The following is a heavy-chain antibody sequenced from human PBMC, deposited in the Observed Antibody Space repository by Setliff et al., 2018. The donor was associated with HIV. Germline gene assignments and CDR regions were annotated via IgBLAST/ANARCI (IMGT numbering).Heavy chain of an antibody. CDR2: IYYTGIP. CDR3: ARVARVHPFDP. V-gene: IGHV4-59*11. J-gene: IGHJ5*02. CDR1: GGSINSHY. Sequence: TLSLTCSVFGGSINSHYWSWIRQPPGKGLEWIGLIYYTGIPTYNTSLKSRVTMSVDRSKNQFSLRLTSVTAADTAMYYCARVARVHPFDPWGQGTLVTVSS.